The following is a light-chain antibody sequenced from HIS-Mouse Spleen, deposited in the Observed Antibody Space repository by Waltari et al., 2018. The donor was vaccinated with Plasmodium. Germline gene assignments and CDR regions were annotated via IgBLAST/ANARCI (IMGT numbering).Light chain of an antibody. CDR1: QSVSSN. V-gene: IGKV3-15*01. CDR3: QQYNNWSFT. Sequence: EIVLTQSPATLSVSPGERATLSCRASQSVSSNLAWYQKKPGQAPRLLSNGASTRATGIPARFSGSGSGTEFTLTISSLQSEDFAVYYCQQYNNWSFTFGPGTKVDIK. J-gene: IGKJ3*01. CDR2: GAS.